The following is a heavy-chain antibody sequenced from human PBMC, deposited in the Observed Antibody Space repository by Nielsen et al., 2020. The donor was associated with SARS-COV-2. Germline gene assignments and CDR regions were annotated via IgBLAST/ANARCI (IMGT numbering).Heavy chain of an antibody. CDR2: ISAYNGNR. D-gene: IGHD6-19*01. V-gene: IGHV1-18*01. CDR3: ASSRWLVCFDY. Sequence: ASVKVSCKASGYTFSSYGISWVRQAPGQGLEWMGWISAYNGNRNYAQKFQGRVTMTEDTSTDTAYMELSRLRSEDTAVYYCASSRWLVCFDYWGQGTLVTVSS. CDR1: GYTFSSYG. J-gene: IGHJ4*02.